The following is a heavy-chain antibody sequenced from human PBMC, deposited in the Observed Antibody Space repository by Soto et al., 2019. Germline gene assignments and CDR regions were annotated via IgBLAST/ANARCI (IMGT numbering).Heavy chain of an antibody. J-gene: IGHJ4*02. Sequence: GGSLRLSCAASGFTFSSYAMSWVRQAPGKGLEWVSAISGSGGSTYYADSVKGRFTICRDNSKNTLYLQMNSLTAEDTAVYYCAKSGVATIEAVADDFDYWGQGTLVTVSS. CDR1: GFTFSSYA. CDR3: AKSGVATIEAVADDFDY. CDR2: ISGSGGST. D-gene: IGHD6-19*01. V-gene: IGHV3-23*01.